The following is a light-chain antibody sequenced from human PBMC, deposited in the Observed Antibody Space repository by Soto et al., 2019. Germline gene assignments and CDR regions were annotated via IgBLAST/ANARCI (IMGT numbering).Light chain of an antibody. Sequence: EVVMTQSPATLSVSPGERATLSCRASQSVNNNLAWYQQKPGQPPRLLIYVTSTRATGVAARFSGSGSGTEFTLTISSLQSEDFAVYFCHQYNKWPLTFGGGTKVEMK. V-gene: IGKV3-15*01. CDR3: HQYNKWPLT. CDR2: VTS. J-gene: IGKJ4*01. CDR1: QSVNNN.